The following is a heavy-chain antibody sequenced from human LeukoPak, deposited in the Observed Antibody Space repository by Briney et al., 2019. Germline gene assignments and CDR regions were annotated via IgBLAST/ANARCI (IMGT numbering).Heavy chain of an antibody. CDR1: GFTFSSYA. J-gene: IGHJ6*03. CDR3: ARDYNIVPAAIRYYYYYYMDV. Sequence: GGSLRLSCAASGFTFSSYAMHWVRQAPGKGLEWVAVISYDGSNKYYADSVKGRFTISRDNSKNTLYLQMNSLRAEDTAVYYCARDYNIVPAAIRYYYYYYMDVWGKGTTVTVSS. CDR2: ISYDGSNK. D-gene: IGHD2-2*02. V-gene: IGHV3-30-3*01.